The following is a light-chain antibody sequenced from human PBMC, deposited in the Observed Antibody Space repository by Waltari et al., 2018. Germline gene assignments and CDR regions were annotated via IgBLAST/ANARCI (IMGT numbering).Light chain of an antibody. CDR2: GNS. Sequence: QSVLTQPPSVSGAPGQTVTISCTGSSSTIGSTSDVHWYQQLPGTAPKLLIYGNSNRPSGVPDRFSGSKSGTSASLAITGLQAEDEADYYCQSYDRSLNGHVVFGGGTKVTVL. J-gene: IGLJ2*01. CDR1: SSTIGSTSD. V-gene: IGLV1-40*01. CDR3: QSYDRSLNGHVV.